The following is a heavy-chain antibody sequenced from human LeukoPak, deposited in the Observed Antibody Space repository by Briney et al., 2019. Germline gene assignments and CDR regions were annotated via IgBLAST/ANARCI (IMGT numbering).Heavy chain of an antibody. V-gene: IGHV4-4*08. CDR1: GGSINAFY. Sequence: SETLFLTCTVSGGSINAFYWSWIRQPPGKGLEWIAYVRANGENNYNPSLKSRVAISLDTANSQISLRLNFVTAADTAIYYCARQPANTAAFDVWGQGTMVTVSS. CDR2: VRANGEN. CDR3: ARQPANTAAFDV. D-gene: IGHD2-21*02. J-gene: IGHJ3*01.